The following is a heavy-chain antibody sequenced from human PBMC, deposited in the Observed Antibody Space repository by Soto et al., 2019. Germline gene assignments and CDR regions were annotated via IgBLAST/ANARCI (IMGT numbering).Heavy chain of an antibody. CDR2: TRNKANSYST. D-gene: IGHD4-17*01. CDR1: GFTFSDHY. Sequence: EVQLVESGGGLVQPGGSLRLSCAASGFTFSDHYMDWVRQAPGKGLEWVGRTRNKANSYSTEYAAYVKGRFTISRDDSKKSLYLQMNSLKTEDTAVYYCARVALSGDPRKYSEYWGQGTLVTVSS. V-gene: IGHV3-72*01. CDR3: ARVALSGDPRKYSEY. J-gene: IGHJ4*02.